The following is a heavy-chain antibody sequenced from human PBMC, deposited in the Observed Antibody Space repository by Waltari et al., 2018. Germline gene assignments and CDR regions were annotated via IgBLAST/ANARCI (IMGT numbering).Heavy chain of an antibody. D-gene: IGHD6-25*01. CDR2: LDPEDGET. CDR1: GYTLTELS. Sequence: QVQLVQSGAEVKKPGASVKVSCKVSGYTLTELSMHWVRQAPGKGLEWMGGLDPEDGETINAQKFQGRVTMTEDTSTDTAYMELSSLRSEDTAVYYCATVPVDAPAPDYYGMDVWGQGTTVTVSS. V-gene: IGHV1-24*01. CDR3: ATVPVDAPAPDYYGMDV. J-gene: IGHJ6*02.